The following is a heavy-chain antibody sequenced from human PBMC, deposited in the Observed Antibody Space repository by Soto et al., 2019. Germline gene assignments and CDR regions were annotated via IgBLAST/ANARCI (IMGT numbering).Heavy chain of an antibody. CDR2: ISGSGGST. CDR3: AKGTGYCSGGSCAGYHIDY. CDR1: GFTFSSYA. D-gene: IGHD2-15*01. V-gene: IGHV3-23*01. J-gene: IGHJ4*02. Sequence: EVQLLESGGGLVQPGGSLRLSCAASGFTFSSYAMSWVRQAPGKGLEWVSAISGSGGSTYYADSVKGRFTISRDNSKNTRYLQMNSLRAEDTAVYYCAKGTGYCSGGSCAGYHIDYWGQGTLVSVTS.